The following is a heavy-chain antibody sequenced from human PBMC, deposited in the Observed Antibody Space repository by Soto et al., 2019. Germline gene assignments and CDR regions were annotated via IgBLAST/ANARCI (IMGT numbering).Heavy chain of an antibody. D-gene: IGHD6-19*01. Sequence: PSQTLSLTCAISGDSVSSNSAAWNWIRQSPSRGLEWLGRTYYRSKWYNDYAVSVKSRITINPDTSKNQFSLQLNSVTPEDTAVYYCARVRLSSGWGHYYYYYGMDVWGQGTTVTVSS. CDR1: GDSVSSNSAA. V-gene: IGHV6-1*01. J-gene: IGHJ6*02. CDR3: ARVRLSSGWGHYYYYYGMDV. CDR2: TYYRSKWYN.